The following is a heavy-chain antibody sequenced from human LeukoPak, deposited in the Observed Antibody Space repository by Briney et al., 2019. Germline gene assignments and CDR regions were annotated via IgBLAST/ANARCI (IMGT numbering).Heavy chain of an antibody. CDR1: GFTVSSNY. CDR2: IYSGGTT. V-gene: IGHV3-66*01. D-gene: IGHD3-10*01. J-gene: IGHJ6*04. Sequence: GASLRLARAASGFTVSSNYMSWVRQAPGKGLEWVSVIYSGGTTYYAASVKGRFNLSRDYSKNTLYLQMNSLRDEDTAGYYCASRRAKAPGSIYDYGMDVWGEGTTVTVSS. CDR3: ASRRAKAPGSIYDYGMDV.